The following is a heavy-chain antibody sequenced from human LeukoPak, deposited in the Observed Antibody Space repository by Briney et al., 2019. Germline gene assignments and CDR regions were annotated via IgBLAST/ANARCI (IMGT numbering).Heavy chain of an antibody. CDR3: ARGVSPLSPYYDFWSGYYTLDY. D-gene: IGHD3-3*01. CDR2: MNPKSGNT. J-gene: IGHJ4*02. V-gene: IGHV1-8*03. Sequence: ASVKVSCKASGYTFTSYDINWVRQATGQGLEWMGWMNPKSGNTGYAQKLQGRVTITRNTSISTAYMELSSLRSEDTAVYYCARGVSPLSPYYDFWSGYYTLDYWGQGTLVTVSS. CDR1: GYTFTSYD.